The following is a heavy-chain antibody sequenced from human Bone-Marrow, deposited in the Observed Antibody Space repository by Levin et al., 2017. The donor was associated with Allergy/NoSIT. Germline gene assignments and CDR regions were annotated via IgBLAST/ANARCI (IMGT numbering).Heavy chain of an antibody. CDR3: SRDRLDY. CDR1: GFTFTGFF. CDR2: ITGYGGAT. J-gene: IGHJ4*02. Sequence: GGSLRLSCAASGFTFTGFFLNWVRQAPGKGLEWVALITGYGGATYYADSVKGRFIISKDNSKNTLYLQMNSLRAEDTAIYYCSRDRLDYWGQGTLVTVSS. V-gene: IGHV3-23*01.